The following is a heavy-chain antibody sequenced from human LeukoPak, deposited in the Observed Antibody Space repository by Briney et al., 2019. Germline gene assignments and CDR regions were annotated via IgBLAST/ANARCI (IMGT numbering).Heavy chain of an antibody. D-gene: IGHD1-26*01. V-gene: IGHV3-30*02. J-gene: IGHJ4*02. CDR2: IRYDGSNK. CDR3: AKDFGATVGASPFDY. CDR1: GFTFSSYG. Sequence: GGSLRLSCAASGFTFSSYGMHWVRQAPGKGLEWVAFIRYDGSNKYYADSVKGRFTISRDNSENTVYLQMNSVRAQDTALYYCAKDFGATVGASPFDYWGQGTLVTVSS.